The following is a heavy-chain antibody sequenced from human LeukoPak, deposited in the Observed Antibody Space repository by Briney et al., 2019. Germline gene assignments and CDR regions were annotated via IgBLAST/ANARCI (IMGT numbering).Heavy chain of an antibody. J-gene: IGHJ4*02. CDR2: IYHSGST. V-gene: IGHV4-4*02. CDR1: GGSISSSNW. D-gene: IGHD3-16*01. CDR3: ARGVGGAYFDY. Sequence: SETLSLTCAVSGGSISSSNWWSWVRQPPGKGLEWIGEIYHSGSTNYNPSLKSRVIISVDKSKNQFSLKLSSVTAADTAVYYCARGVGGAYFDYWGQGTLVTVSS.